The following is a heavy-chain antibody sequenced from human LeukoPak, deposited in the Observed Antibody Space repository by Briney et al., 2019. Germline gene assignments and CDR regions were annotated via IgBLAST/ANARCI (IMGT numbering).Heavy chain of an antibody. D-gene: IGHD3-10*01. CDR2: INSDGTTT. V-gene: IGHV3-74*01. Sequence: GGSLRRSCAASGFSFSIYYMHWVRQAPGKGLVWVSRINSDGTTTVYADSVRGRFTISRDNAKNTLYLRMNGLRAEDTAVYYCVLYGLGSPHWGQGTLVTVSS. CDR3: VLYGLGSPH. CDR1: GFSFSIYY. J-gene: IGHJ4*02.